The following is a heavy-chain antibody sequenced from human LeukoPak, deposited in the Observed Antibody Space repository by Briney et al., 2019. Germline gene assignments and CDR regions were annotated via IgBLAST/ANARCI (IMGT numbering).Heavy chain of an antibody. D-gene: IGHD3-9*01. CDR1: GFTFSSYG. V-gene: IGHV3-53*01. J-gene: IGHJ3*02. Sequence: GGSLRLSCAASGFTFSSYGMSWVRQAPGKGLEWVSVIYSGGSTYYADAVKGRFTISRDNSKNTLYLQMNSLRAEDTAVYYCASESLRYFDWSSEGAFDIWGQGTMVTVSS. CDR2: IYSGGST. CDR3: ASESLRYFDWSSEGAFDI.